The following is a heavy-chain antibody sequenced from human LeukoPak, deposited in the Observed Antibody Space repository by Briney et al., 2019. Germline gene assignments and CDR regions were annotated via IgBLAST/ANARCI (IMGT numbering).Heavy chain of an antibody. J-gene: IGHJ4*02. V-gene: IGHV4-31*03. CDR3: AREPVESSGWHG. CDR1: GGSISSGGYY. CDR2: IYYSGST. D-gene: IGHD6-19*01. Sequence: SQTLSLTCTVSGGSISSGGYYWSWIRQHPGKGLEWIGYIYYSGSTYYNPSLKSRVTISVDTSKNQFSLKLSSVTAADTAVYYCAREPVESSGWHGWGQGTLVTVSS.